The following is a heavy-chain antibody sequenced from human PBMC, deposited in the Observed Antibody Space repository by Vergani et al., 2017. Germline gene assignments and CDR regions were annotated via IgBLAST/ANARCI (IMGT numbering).Heavy chain of an antibody. D-gene: IGHD4-17*01. J-gene: IGHJ4*02. V-gene: IGHV4-31*01. CDR3: ARGSWGYGDYRPKVSXFDY. Sequence: QVQLQESGPGLVKPSQTLSLTCTVSGGSISSGGYYWSWIRQHPGKGLEWIGYIYYSGSTYYNPSLKSLVTISVDTSKNQFSLKLSSVTAADTAVYYCARGSWGYGDYRPKVSXFDYWGQGTLVTVSS. CDR2: IYYSGST. CDR1: GGSISSGGYY.